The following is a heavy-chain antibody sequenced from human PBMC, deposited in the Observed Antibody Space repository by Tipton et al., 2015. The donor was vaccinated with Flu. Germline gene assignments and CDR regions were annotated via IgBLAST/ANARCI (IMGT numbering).Heavy chain of an antibody. D-gene: IGHD5-24*01. CDR3: ARAQYDGDKFEFSYGMDV. Sequence: QLVQSGAEVKKPGESLKISCKGSGYSLTSYWIAWVRQMPGKGLECMGIIYPGDSDTRYSPSFQGQVTISADKSITTAYLKWSSLKASDTAMYYCARAQYDGDKFEFSYGMDVWGQGTTVSVSS. CDR1: GYSLTSYW. J-gene: IGHJ6*02. CDR2: IYPGDSDT. V-gene: IGHV5-51*01.